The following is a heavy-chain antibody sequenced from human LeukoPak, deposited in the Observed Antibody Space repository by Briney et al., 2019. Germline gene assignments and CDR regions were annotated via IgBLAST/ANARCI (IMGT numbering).Heavy chain of an antibody. Sequence: GASVKVSCKGYGYTFINHDIDWVRQAAGQGLEWMGWMNSNSGNTGYAQKFQGRITFTRDTSISTAYMELYSLTSDDTAVYYCARGSGSRGRDWFDPWGQGTLVTVSS. CDR2: MNSNSGNT. CDR1: GYTFINHD. CDR3: ARGSGSRGRDWFDP. D-gene: IGHD1-26*01. V-gene: IGHV1-8*03. J-gene: IGHJ5*02.